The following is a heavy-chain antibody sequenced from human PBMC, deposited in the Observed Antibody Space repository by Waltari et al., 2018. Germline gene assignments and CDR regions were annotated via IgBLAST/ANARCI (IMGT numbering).Heavy chain of an antibody. CDR1: GGTFSSYA. CDR3: ARVGAQPQVEMATIGGGEFDY. V-gene: IGHV1-69*04. Sequence: QVQLVQSGAEVKKPGSSVKVSCKASGGTFSSYAISWVRPAPGQGLEWMGRIIPILGIANYAQKFQGRVTITADKSTSTAYMELSSLRSEDTAVYYCARVGAQPQVEMATIGGGEFDYWGQGTLVTVSS. CDR2: IIPILGIA. D-gene: IGHD5-12*01. J-gene: IGHJ4*02.